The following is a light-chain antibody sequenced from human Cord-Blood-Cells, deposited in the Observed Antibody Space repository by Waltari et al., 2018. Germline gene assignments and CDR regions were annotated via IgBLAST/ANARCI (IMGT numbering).Light chain of an antibody. Sequence: QSVLTQPPSASGTPGQRVSISCSGRSSNIGSNTVNWYQQLPGTAPTLLIYSNNQRPSGVPDRFSGSKSGTSASLAISGLQSEDEADYYCAAWDDSLNGPVFGGGTKLTVL. V-gene: IGLV1-44*01. J-gene: IGLJ3*02. CDR2: SNN. CDR1: SSNIGSNT. CDR3: AAWDDSLNGPV.